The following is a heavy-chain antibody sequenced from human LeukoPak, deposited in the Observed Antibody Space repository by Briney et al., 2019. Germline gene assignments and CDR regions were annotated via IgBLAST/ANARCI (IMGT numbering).Heavy chain of an antibody. CDR1: GYTFAGYH. D-gene: IGHD6-13*01. V-gene: IGHV1-2*02. J-gene: IGHJ5*02. CDR2: INPNSGDT. Sequence: ASVKVSCKASGYTFAGYHMHWVRQAPGQGLEWMGWINPNSGDTNNAQKFQGRVTMTSDTSISTAYMELSSLTSDDTAVYYCARAVAGIVNWFDPWGQGTLVTVSS. CDR3: ARAVAGIVNWFDP.